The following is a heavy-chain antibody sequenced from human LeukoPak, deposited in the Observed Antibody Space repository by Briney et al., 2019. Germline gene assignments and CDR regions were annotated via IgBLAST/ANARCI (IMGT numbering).Heavy chain of an antibody. V-gene: IGHV4-38-2*01. D-gene: IGHD6-6*01. CDR3: ASVGIAARPGAFDT. Sequence: PSETLSLTCAVSGYSISSGYYWGWIRQPPGKGLEWIGSIYHSGSTYYNPSLKSRVTISVDTSKNQFSLKLSSVTAADTAVYYCASVGIAARPGAFDTWGQGTMVTVSS. CDR2: IYHSGST. J-gene: IGHJ3*02. CDR1: GYSISSGYY.